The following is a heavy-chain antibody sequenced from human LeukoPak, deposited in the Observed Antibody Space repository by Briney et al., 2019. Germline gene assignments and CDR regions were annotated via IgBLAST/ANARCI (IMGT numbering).Heavy chain of an antibody. CDR1: GFTFSDYY. V-gene: IGHV3-11*05. CDR2: ISSSTSYT. Sequence: GGSLRLSCAASGFTFSDYYMSWIRQAPGKGLEWVSYISSSTSYTYYADSVKGRFTISRDNAKNSLYLQTNSLRAEDTAVYYCARVLGYHGSGSYYPDYWGQGTLVTVSS. CDR3: ARVLGYHGSGSYYPDY. J-gene: IGHJ4*02. D-gene: IGHD3-10*01.